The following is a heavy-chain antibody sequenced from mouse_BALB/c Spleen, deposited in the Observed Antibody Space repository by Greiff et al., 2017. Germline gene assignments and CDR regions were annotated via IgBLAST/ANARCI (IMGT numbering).Heavy chain of an antibody. CDR3: ARRWLRRGYYAMDY. J-gene: IGHJ4*01. D-gene: IGHD2-2*01. V-gene: IGHV5-17*02. CDR2: ISSGSSTI. CDR1: GFTFSSFG. Sequence: EVQVVESGGGLVQPGGSRKLSCAASGFTFSSFGMHWVRQAPEKGLEWVAYISSGSSTIYYADTVKGRFTISRDNPKNTLFLQMTRLRSEDTAMYYGARRWLRRGYYAMDYWGQGTSVTVSS.